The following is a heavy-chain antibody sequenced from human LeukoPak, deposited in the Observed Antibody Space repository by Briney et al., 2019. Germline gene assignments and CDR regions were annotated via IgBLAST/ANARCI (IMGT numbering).Heavy chain of an antibody. D-gene: IGHD6-19*01. Sequence: GSGPTLVNPTQTLTLTCTFSGFSLSTSGVGVGWIRQPPGKALEWLALIYWNDDKRYSPSLKSRLTITKDTSKNQVVLTMTNMDPVDTATYYCAHRLSSGWYGSPGDDYWGQGTLVTVSS. V-gene: IGHV2-5*01. J-gene: IGHJ4*02. CDR1: GFSLSTSGVG. CDR3: AHRLSSGWYGSPGDDY. CDR2: IYWNDDK.